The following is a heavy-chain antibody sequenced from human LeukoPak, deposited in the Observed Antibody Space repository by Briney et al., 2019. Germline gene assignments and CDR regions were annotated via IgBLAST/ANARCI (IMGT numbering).Heavy chain of an antibody. CDR2: ISAYNGNT. CDR3: AKAIYYSSSSHYDY. D-gene: IGHD6-6*01. J-gene: IGHJ4*02. V-gene: IGHV1-18*01. CDR1: GYTFTSYG. Sequence: ASVKVSCKASGYTFTSYGITWVRQAPGQGLEWMGWISAYNGNTNYAQKLQGRVTMTTDTSTSTAYMELRSLRSDDTAVYYCAKAIYYSSSSHYDYWGQGTLVTVSS.